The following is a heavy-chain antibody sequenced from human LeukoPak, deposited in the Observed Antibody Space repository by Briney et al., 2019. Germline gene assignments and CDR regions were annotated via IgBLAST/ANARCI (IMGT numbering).Heavy chain of an antibody. CDR1: GGSFSGYY. J-gene: IGHJ4*02. CDR2: INHSGST. Sequence: SETLSLTCAVYGGSFSGYYWSWIRQPPGKGLEWIGEINHSGSTNYNPSLKSRVTISVDTSKNQFSLKLSSVTAADTAVYYCARGTWRKYYFDYWGQGTLVTVSS. CDR3: ARGTWRKYYFDY. V-gene: IGHV4-34*01.